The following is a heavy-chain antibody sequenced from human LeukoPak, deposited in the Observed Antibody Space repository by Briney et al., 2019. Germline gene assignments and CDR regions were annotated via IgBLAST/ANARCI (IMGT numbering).Heavy chain of an antibody. D-gene: IGHD4-11*01. Sequence: ASVKVSCEASGGTFSSYAINWVRQAPGQGLEWMGGITPMFGTAKYAQKFQGRVTITADESTSTAYMELSSLRSEDTAVYYCARHLQFAARNWFDPWGQGTLVTVSS. CDR3: ARHLQFAARNWFDP. V-gene: IGHV1-69*13. CDR2: ITPMFGTA. J-gene: IGHJ5*02. CDR1: GGTFSSYA.